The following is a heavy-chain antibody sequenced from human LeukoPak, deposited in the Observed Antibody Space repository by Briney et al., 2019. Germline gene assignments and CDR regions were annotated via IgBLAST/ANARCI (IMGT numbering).Heavy chain of an antibody. V-gene: IGHV1-69*04. D-gene: IGHD6-13*01. CDR1: GGTFSSYT. J-gene: IGHJ6*02. CDR2: IIPILGIA. CDR3: ARDKIAAADYFYYGMDV. Sequence: ASVKVSCKASGGTFSSYTISWVRQAPGQGLQWMGRIIPILGIANYAQKFQGRVTITADKSTSTAYVELSSLRSEDTAVYYCARDKIAAADYFYYGMDVWAKGPRSPSP.